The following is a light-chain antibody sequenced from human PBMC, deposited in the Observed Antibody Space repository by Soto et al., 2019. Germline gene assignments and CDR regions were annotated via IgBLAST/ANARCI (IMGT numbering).Light chain of an antibody. CDR2: KAS. V-gene: IGKV1-5*03. J-gene: IGKJ1*01. CDR3: QQYNPYSPWT. Sequence: TRMTQSPSSLSASVGDRVTISCRASQSITGWLAWFQQKPGKAPKLLISKASKLESGVPSRFSGSGSGTDFTLTISGLQPDDFATYYCQQYNPYSPWTFGQGTKVDIK. CDR1: QSITGW.